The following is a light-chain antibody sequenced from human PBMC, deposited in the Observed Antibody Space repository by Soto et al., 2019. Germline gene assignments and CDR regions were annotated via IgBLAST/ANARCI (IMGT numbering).Light chain of an antibody. CDR2: GAS. J-gene: IGKJ1*01. CDR3: QQYGSSPPT. CDR1: QSVSSNY. Sequence: EIVLTQSPGTLSLSPGERATLSCRASQSVSSNYLAWYQRKPGQAPRLLTYGASNRATDIPNRFSGSGSGTDFTLTITRLEPEDFVVYYCQQYGSSPPTFGQGTKVEI. V-gene: IGKV3-20*01.